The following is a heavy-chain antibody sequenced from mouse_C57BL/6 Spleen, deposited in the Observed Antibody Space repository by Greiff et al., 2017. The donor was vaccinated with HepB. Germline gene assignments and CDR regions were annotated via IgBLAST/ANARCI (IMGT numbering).Heavy chain of an antibody. CDR2: ISYDGSN. CDR1: GYSITSGYY. Sequence: EVQLQESGPGLVKPSQSLSLTCSVTGYSITSGYYWNWIRQFPGNKLEWMGYISYDGSNNYNPSLKNRISITRDTSKNQFFLKLNSVTTEDTATYYCARGGRSSYAMDYWGQGTSVTVSS. CDR3: ARGGRSSYAMDY. V-gene: IGHV3-6*01. J-gene: IGHJ4*01. D-gene: IGHD1-1*02.